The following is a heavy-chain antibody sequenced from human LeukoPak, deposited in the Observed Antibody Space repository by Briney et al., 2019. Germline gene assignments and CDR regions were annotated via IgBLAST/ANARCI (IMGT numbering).Heavy chain of an antibody. CDR3: ARPVVGATTGLGY. V-gene: IGHV1-2*02. Sequence: ASVKVSCKASGYTFTGYYMHWVRQAPGQGLEWMGWINPNSGGTNYAQKFQGRVTMTRGTSISTAYMELSRLRSDDTAVYYCARPVVGATTGLGYWGQGTLVTASS. CDR2: INPNSGGT. D-gene: IGHD1-26*01. CDR1: GYTFTGYY. J-gene: IGHJ4*02.